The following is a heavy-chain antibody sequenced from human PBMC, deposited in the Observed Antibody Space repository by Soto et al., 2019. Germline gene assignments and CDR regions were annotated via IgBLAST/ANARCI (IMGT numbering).Heavy chain of an antibody. CDR2: IYYNGNT. J-gene: IGHJ5*02. CDR3: ARVDGSGTYSITDL. V-gene: IGHV4-59*01. CDR1: GASSNDYF. Sequence: SETLSLTCSVSGASSNDYFWAWIRQPPGKGLEWVGYIYYNGNTNYSPSLKSRLTISFDTSKNHFSLSLTSVTTADTAVYYCARVDGSGTYSITDLWGQGTLVTVSS. D-gene: IGHD3-10*01.